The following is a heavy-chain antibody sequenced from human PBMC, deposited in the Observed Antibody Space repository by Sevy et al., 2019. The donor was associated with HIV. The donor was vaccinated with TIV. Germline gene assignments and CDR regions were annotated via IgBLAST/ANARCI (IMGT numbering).Heavy chain of an antibody. CDR3: AGARYDSSGSFDAFDI. D-gene: IGHD3-22*01. V-gene: IGHV3-23*01. CDR2: IFRNFRGVDVT. J-gene: IGHJ3*02. Sequence: GGSLRLSCTTSGFTFSTYAMTWVRQAPGKGLEWVSTIFRNFRGVDVTYYADSVKGRFTISRDSSRNTLYLPMNSLRAEDTAIYYCAGARYDSSGSFDAFDIWGQGTMVTVSS. CDR1: GFTFSTYA.